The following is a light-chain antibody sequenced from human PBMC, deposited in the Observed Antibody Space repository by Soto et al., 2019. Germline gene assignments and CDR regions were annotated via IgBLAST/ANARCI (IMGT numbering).Light chain of an antibody. CDR1: SSNIGGNS. V-gene: IGLV1-51*01. CDR2: GDN. CDR3: GSWDSSLSADV. Sequence: QSVLTQPPSVSAAPGQKVTISCSGSSSNIGGNSVSWYQQLPGTAPKLLIYGDNKRPSGIPDRFSGSKSGTSATLGITGFQTGDEADYYCGSWDSSLSADVFGTGTKVTVL. J-gene: IGLJ1*01.